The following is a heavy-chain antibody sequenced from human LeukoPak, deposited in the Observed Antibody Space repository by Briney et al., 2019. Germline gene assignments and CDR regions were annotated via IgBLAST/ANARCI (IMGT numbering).Heavy chain of an antibody. CDR3: ARANSSSWHYFDY. D-gene: IGHD6-13*01. CDR1: GFTFSDYT. CDR2: ISYDGGQK. J-gene: IGHJ4*02. Sequence: GGSLRLSCAASGFTFSDYTMHWVRQAPGKGLEWVAVISYDGGQKYHADSVRGRFTISRDNSKNTVSLQMNSLRAEDTAVFYCARANSSSWHYFDYWGQGTLVTVSS. V-gene: IGHV3-30*04.